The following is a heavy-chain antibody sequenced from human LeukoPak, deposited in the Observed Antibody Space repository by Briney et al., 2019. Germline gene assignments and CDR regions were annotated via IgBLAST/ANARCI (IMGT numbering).Heavy chain of an antibody. V-gene: IGHV5-51*01. CDR3: ARRGGGGSAASAKAFDY. D-gene: IGHD6-13*01. J-gene: IGHJ4*02. CDR2: IYPGDSDA. CDR1: GYSFTTYW. Sequence: GESLKISCKASGYSFTTYWIAWVRQIPGKGLEWLGIIYPGDSDARYGPSFHGQVTISADESIGTAYLQWSSLKASDTAMYYCARRGGGGSAASAKAFDYWGQGTLVTVSS.